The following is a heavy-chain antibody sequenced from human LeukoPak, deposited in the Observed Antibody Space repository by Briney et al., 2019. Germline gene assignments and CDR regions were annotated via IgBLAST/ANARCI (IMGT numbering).Heavy chain of an antibody. V-gene: IGHV1-69*04. CDR2: IIPILGMA. D-gene: IGHD3-22*01. Sequence: ASVKVSCKASGGTFSSYTISWVRQAPGQGLEWMGRIIPILGMANYAQKFQGRVTITADKSTSTAYMELSSLRSEDTAVYYCAREYYDSSGYYPVHYYGMDVWGQGTTVTVSS. J-gene: IGHJ6*02. CDR1: GGTFSSYT. CDR3: AREYYDSSGYYPVHYYGMDV.